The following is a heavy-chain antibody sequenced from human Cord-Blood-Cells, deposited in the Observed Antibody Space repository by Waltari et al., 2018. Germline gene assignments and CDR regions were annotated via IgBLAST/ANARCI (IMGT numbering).Heavy chain of an antibody. CDR1: GGSFSGYY. D-gene: IGHD6-13*01. CDR2: INHSGST. J-gene: IGHJ2*01. V-gene: IGHV4-34*01. CDR3: ARSARIAAAVGWYFDL. Sequence: QVQLQQWGAGLLKPSETLSLTCAVYGGSFSGYYWSWIRPPPGKGLEWIGEINHSGSTNYNPSRKSRVTISVDTSKNQFSLKLSSVTAADTAVYYCARSARIAAAVGWYFDLWGRGTLVTVSS.